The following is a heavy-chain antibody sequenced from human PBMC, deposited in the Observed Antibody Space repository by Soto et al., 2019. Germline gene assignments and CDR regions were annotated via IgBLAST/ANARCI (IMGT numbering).Heavy chain of an antibody. CDR2: IYPGDSDT. D-gene: IGHD3-16*01. J-gene: IGHJ6*02. CDR1: GYSFTSYW. V-gene: IGHV5-51*01. CDR3: ARHLEVLFHGRTTFHYGLDV. Sequence: GESLKISCKGSGYSFTSYWIGWVRQMPGKGLEWMGIIYPGDSDTRYSPSFQGQVTISADTSISTAYLQWNSLKASDTAMYYCARHLEVLFHGRTTFHYGLDVWGQGTTVPVSS.